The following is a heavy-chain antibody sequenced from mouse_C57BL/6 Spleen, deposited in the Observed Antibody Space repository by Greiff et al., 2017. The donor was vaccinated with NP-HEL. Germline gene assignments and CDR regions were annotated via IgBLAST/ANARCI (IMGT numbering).Heavy chain of an antibody. CDR3: ARGYGSSHWYFDV. J-gene: IGHJ1*03. V-gene: IGHV1-31*01. D-gene: IGHD1-1*01. CDR2: IYPYNGVS. CDR1: GYSFTGYY. Sequence: EVQGVESGPELVKPGASVKISCKASGYSFTGYYMHWVKQSHGNILDWIGYIYPYNGVSSYNQKFKGKATLTVDKSSSTAYMELRSLTSEDSAVYYCARGYGSSHWYFDVWGTGTTVTVSS.